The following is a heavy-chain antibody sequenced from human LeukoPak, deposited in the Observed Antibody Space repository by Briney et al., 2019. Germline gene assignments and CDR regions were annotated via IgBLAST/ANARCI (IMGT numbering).Heavy chain of an antibody. D-gene: IGHD3-22*01. V-gene: IGHV3-7*03. CDR2: INEDGSEK. Sequence: GGSLRLSCAASGFTFSTRWMSWVRQAPGKGLEWVANINEDGSEKNYVESLKGRFTISRDNAKNSLYLQMNSLRAEDTAVYYCATGTRVYYDTSGYYYEGAWGQGTTVTVSS. CDR1: GFTFSTRW. J-gene: IGHJ6*02. CDR3: ATGTRVYYDTSGYYYEGA.